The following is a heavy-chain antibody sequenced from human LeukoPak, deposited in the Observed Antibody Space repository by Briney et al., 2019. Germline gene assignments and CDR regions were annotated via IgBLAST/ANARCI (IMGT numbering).Heavy chain of an antibody. CDR2: IYYSGGT. D-gene: IGHD5-18*01. Sequence: SETLSLTCTVSGGTISSYYWNWIRQPPGKGLEWIGSIYYSGGTYYNPSLKSRVTISVDTSKNHFSLKLGSVTAADTAVYYCARGPPLQLWTSYFDYWGQGTLVTVSS. J-gene: IGHJ4*02. V-gene: IGHV4-59*05. CDR1: GGTISSYY. CDR3: ARGPPLQLWTSYFDY.